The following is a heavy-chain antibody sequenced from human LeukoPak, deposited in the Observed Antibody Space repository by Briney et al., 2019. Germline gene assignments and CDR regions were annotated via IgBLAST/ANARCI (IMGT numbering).Heavy chain of an antibody. V-gene: IGHV4-34*01. J-gene: IGHJ4*02. CDR1: GGSFSGYY. CDR3: ARRLITMIVVVIAVPYFDY. Sequence: SETLSLTCAVYGGSFSGYYWSWIRQPPGKGLEWIGEINHSGSTNYNPSLKSRVTISVDTSKNQFSLQLSSVTAADTAVYYCARRLITMIVVVIAVPYFDYWGQGTLVTVSS. D-gene: IGHD3-22*01. CDR2: INHSGST.